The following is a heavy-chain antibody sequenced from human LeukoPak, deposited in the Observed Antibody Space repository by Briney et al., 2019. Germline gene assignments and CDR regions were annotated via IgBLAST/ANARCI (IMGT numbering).Heavy chain of an antibody. D-gene: IGHD4-17*01. CDR3: ASSIPGNEYGVEPLFDY. V-gene: IGHV4-59*08. CDR2: IYYSGGT. J-gene: IGHJ4*02. CDR1: GGSISSYY. Sequence: PSETLSLTCTGSGGSISSYYWSWLRQPPGKGLEWIGYIYYSGGTNYNPSLKSRGTISVDTSNNQFSLKLSSVTAADTAVYYCASSIPGNEYGVEPLFDYWGKGTLVTVSS.